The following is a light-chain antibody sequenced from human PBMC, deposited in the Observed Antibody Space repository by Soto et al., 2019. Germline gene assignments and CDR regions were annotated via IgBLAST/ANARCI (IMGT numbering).Light chain of an antibody. Sequence: EIVMTQSPATLSVSPGERATLSCRASQSVSSNLAWYQQKPGQAPRLLIYGASTRATGIPARFSGSGSGTEFTLTISSLQPDDFATYYCQQYNSYSFGQGTKV. CDR1: QSVSSN. CDR3: QQYNSYS. J-gene: IGKJ1*01. V-gene: IGKV3-15*01. CDR2: GAS.